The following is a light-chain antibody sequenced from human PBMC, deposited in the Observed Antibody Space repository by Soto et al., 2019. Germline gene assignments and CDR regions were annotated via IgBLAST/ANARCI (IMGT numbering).Light chain of an antibody. CDR2: KAS. J-gene: IGKJ2*01. CDR1: QSISSW. CDR3: QQSYSTPYT. V-gene: IGKV1-5*03. Sequence: DIQVTQSPSTLSASVGDRVTISCRASQSISSWLAWYQQKPGKAPKLLIYKASNLESGVPSRFSGSGSGTDFTLTISSLQPEDFATYYCQQSYSTPYTFGQGTKVDIK.